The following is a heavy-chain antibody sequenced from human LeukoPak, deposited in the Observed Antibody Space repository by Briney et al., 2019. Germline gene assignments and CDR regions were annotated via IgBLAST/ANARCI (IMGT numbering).Heavy chain of an antibody. D-gene: IGHD1-26*01. V-gene: IGHV3-30*18. CDR1: GFTFSSYV. Sequence: GGSLRLSCAASGFTFSSYVMHWVRQAPGKGLEWLTVISYDGNTIYYADSVKGRFTISRDNSKNTLYLQMNSLRIEDTAVYYCAKDLSVVGAHDSFDVWGQGTMVAVSS. CDR2: ISYDGNTI. J-gene: IGHJ3*01. CDR3: AKDLSVVGAHDSFDV.